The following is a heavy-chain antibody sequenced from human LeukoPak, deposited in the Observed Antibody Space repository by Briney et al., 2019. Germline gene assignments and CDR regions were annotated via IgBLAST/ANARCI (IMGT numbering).Heavy chain of an antibody. Sequence: GGSLRLSCAASGFTFSSYWMYWVRQAPGKGMVWVSRINIDGSSTMYADSVKGRFTISRDNAKNTLYLQMNSLRAEDTAVYYCARGGYYDSGGYYYPPGAYWSQATLATVSS. J-gene: IGHJ4*02. D-gene: IGHD3-22*01. V-gene: IGHV3-74*03. CDR1: GFTFSSYW. CDR3: ARGGYYDSGGYYYPPGAY. CDR2: INIDGSST.